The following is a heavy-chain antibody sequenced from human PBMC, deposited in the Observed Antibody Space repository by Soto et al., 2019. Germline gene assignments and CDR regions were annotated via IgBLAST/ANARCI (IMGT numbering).Heavy chain of an antibody. CDR3: AREKSSGYYSDYYYGMDV. CDR1: GYTFTSYA. D-gene: IGHD3-22*01. V-gene: IGHV1-3*01. J-gene: IGHJ6*02. Sequence: GASVKVSCKASGYTFTSYAMHWVRQAPGQRLEWMGWINAGNGNTKYSQKFQGRVTITRDTSASTAYMELSSLRSEDTAVYYCAREKSSGYYSDYYYGMDVWGQGTTVTVSS. CDR2: INAGNGNT.